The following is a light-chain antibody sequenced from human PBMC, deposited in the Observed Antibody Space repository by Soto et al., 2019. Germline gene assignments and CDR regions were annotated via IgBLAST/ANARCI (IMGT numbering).Light chain of an antibody. CDR1: ISDVGGHGY. CDR3: FSFTSHSSHYV. Sequence: QSVLTQPASVSGSPGQSITISCTGTISDVGGHGYVSWYQQHPGKAPKLMIYEVTYRPSGVSDRFSGSKSGNTASLTISGLQAEDEADYHCFSFTSHSSHYVFGTGTKLTVL. CDR2: EVT. V-gene: IGLV2-14*01. J-gene: IGLJ1*01.